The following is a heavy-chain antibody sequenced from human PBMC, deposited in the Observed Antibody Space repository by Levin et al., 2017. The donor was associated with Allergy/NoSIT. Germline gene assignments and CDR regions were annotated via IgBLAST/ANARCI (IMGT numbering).Heavy chain of an antibody. J-gene: IGHJ5*02. CDR1: GGSISSSNW. V-gene: IGHV4-4*02. D-gene: IGHD3-3*01. CDR3: AREMRVYDFWSGYSKENWFDP. Sequence: SETLSLTCAVSGGSISSSNWWSWVRQPPGKGLEWIGEIYHSGSTNYNPSLKSRVTISVDKSKNQFSLKLSSVTAADTAVYYCAREMRVYDFWSGYSKENWFDPWGQGTLVTVSS. CDR2: IYHSGST.